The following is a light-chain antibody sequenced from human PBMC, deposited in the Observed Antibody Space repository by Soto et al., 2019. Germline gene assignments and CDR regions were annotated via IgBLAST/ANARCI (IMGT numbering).Light chain of an antibody. J-gene: IGLJ3*02. V-gene: IGLV3-25*02. CDR3: QSADSSGTSWV. CDR2: KDS. CDR1: ALPKQY. Sequence: SYELTQPPSVSVSPGQTARITCSGDALPKQYACWYQQKPGHAPVPVIYKDSERPSGIPERFAGSSSGTTVTLTISGVQAEDAADYCYQSADSSGTSWVFGGGTKLTVL.